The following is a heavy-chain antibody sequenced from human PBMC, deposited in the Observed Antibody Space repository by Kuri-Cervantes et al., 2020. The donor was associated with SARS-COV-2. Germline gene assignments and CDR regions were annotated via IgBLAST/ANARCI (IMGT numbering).Heavy chain of an antibody. CDR3: ARVQDYYSNSQFDY. D-gene: IGHD4-11*01. CDR1: GFTFSSYW. V-gene: IGHV3-7*05. CDR2: IKQDGSEK. Sequence: GEPLKISCAASGFTFSSYWMSWVRQAPGKGLEWVANIKQDGSEKYYVDSVKGRFTISRDNAKNSLYLQMNSLRAEDTAVYYCARVQDYYSNSQFDYWGQGTLVTVSS. J-gene: IGHJ4*02.